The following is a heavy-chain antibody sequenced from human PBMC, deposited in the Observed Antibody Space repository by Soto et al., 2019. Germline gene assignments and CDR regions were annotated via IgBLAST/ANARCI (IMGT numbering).Heavy chain of an antibody. CDR3: ARHGFGPLHGLVDV. D-gene: IGHD3-10*01. CDR2: INYDVYS. Sequence: QVQLQESGPGLVKPSETLSLTCTVSGGSITNYYCSWFRQPPGKGLEWIGYINYDVYSAYNLSLKGRVTLSMDASKTQFSLMLESVTATDTAVYYCARHGFGPLHGLVDVWGPGTTVIVSS. V-gene: IGHV4-59*08. J-gene: IGHJ6*02. CDR1: GGSITNYY.